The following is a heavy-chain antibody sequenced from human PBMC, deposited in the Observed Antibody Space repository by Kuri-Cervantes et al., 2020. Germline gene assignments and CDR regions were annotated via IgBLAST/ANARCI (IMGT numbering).Heavy chain of an antibody. CDR2: ISYDGSNK. CDR1: GFTFSSYA. V-gene: IGHV3-30-3*01. D-gene: IGHD4-17*01. Sequence: GGSLRLSCAASGFTFSSYAMRWVRQARGKWLECVAVISYDGSNKYYADSVKGRFTISRDNSKNTLYLQMNSLRAEDTAVYYCASRNGDYVDYWGQGTLVTVSS. CDR3: ASRNGDYVDY. J-gene: IGHJ4*02.